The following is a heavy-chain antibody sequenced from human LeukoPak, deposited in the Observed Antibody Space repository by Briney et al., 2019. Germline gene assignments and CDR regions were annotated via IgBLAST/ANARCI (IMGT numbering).Heavy chain of an antibody. J-gene: IGHJ6*03. V-gene: IGHV3-21*01. CDR1: GFTFSSYA. D-gene: IGHD2-21*01. Sequence: GGSLRLSCAASGFTFSSYAMHWVRQAPGKGLEWVSSISSSRSHIYYADSVKGRFTISRDNAKNSLYLQMNSLRVEDTAVYYCAREVGTIQDCYMDVWGKGTTVTVPS. CDR2: ISSSRSHI. CDR3: AREVGTIQDCYMDV.